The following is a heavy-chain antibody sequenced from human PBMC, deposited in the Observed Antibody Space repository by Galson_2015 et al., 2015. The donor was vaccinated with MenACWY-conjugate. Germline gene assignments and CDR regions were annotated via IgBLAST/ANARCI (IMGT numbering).Heavy chain of an antibody. CDR2: ISGNGDGT. Sequence: SLRLSCAASGFIFSSYAMSWVRQAPGKGLEWVSGISGNGDGTYYAESVKGRFVISRDNSKNSIYLQMDNLRAEDTAIYYCAKALIVGATVGPRLFDHWGQGALVTVSS. CDR1: GFIFSSYA. D-gene: IGHD1-26*01. CDR3: AKALIVGATVGPRLFDH. V-gene: IGHV3-23*01. J-gene: IGHJ4*02.